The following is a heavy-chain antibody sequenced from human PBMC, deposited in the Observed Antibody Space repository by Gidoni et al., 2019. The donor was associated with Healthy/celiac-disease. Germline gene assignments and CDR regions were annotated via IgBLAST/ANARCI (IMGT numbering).Heavy chain of an antibody. CDR2: IYYSGST. V-gene: IGHV4-39*01. Sequence: QLQLQESGPGLVKPSETLSLTCTVSGGSISSSSYYWGWIRQPPGKGLELIGSIYYSGSTYYNPSLKSRVTISVDTSKNQFSLKLSSVTAADTAVYYCARLGIAAAGAQGGVQGFDPWGQGTLVTVSS. CDR1: GGSISSSSYY. CDR3: ARLGIAAAGAQGGVQGFDP. D-gene: IGHD6-13*01. J-gene: IGHJ5*02.